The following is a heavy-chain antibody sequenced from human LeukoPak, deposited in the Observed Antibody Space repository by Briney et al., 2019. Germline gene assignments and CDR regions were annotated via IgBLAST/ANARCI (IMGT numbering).Heavy chain of an antibody. D-gene: IGHD1-14*01. J-gene: IGHJ6*02. CDR3: ARGGSYHDYYYGMDV. Sequence: GASVKVSGKASGYTFTSYYIHWVRQAPGQGLEWMGIISPSGGTTSYAQKFQGRVTMTRDTSTSTVYMELSSLRSEDTAVYYCARGGSYHDYYYGMDVWGHGTTVTVSS. CDR2: ISPSGGTT. CDR1: GYTFTSYY. V-gene: IGHV1-46*01.